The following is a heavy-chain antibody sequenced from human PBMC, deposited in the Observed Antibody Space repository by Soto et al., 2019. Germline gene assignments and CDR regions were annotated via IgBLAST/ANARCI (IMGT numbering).Heavy chain of an antibody. V-gene: IGHV3-74*01. J-gene: IGHJ4*02. CDR1: GFTFSDYW. Sequence: PGGSLRLSCAASGFTFSDYWMHWVRQVPGKGLVWVSRISGDGSSTSYADSVKGRSTISRDNAKNTLYVQMNSLRAEDTAVYYCARGIGYSAQDYWGQGTPVTVSS. D-gene: IGHD1-1*01. CDR2: ISGDGSST. CDR3: ARGIGYSAQDY.